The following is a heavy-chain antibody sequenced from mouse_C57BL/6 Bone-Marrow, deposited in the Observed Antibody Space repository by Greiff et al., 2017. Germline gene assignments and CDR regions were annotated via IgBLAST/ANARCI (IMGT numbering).Heavy chain of an antibody. CDR1: GYTFTDYY. D-gene: IGHD2-14*01. Sequence: VQLQQSGPELVKPGASVKISCKASGYTFTDYYMNWVKQSHGKSLEWIGDINPNNGGTSYNQKFKGKATLTVDKSSSTAYMELRSLTSEDSAVYYCARSKNLVRRRTWFAYWGQGTLVTVSA. CDR3: ARSKNLVRRRTWFAY. J-gene: IGHJ3*01. V-gene: IGHV1-26*01. CDR2: INPNNGGT.